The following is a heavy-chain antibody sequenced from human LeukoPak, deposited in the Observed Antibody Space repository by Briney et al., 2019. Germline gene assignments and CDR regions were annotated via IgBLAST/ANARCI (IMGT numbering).Heavy chain of an antibody. Sequence: WETLSLTCTVSGGSISSYYWSWIRQPPGKALEWVGYIYYSGSARYNPSLKSRVNMSLDTSKNQFSLKLSSVTAADTAIYYCARSDPGYSYGYFDYWGQGTLVTVSS. V-gene: IGHV4-59*01. D-gene: IGHD5-18*01. CDR2: IYYSGSA. J-gene: IGHJ4*02. CDR1: GGSISSYY. CDR3: ARSDPGYSYGYFDY.